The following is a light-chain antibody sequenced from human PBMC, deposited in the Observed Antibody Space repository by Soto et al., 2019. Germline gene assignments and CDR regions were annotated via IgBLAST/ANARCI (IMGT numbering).Light chain of an antibody. CDR1: QSVSTT. Sequence: EIVMTQSPATLSLSPGERATLSCRASQSVSTTLAWYQQKPGQAPRLLIYSVSTRATGIPARFSGSGSGTEFTLTISSLQSEDFAVYFCQQYNAWPRTIGQGTKVDIK. CDR3: QQYNAWPRT. CDR2: SVS. J-gene: IGKJ1*01. V-gene: IGKV3-15*01.